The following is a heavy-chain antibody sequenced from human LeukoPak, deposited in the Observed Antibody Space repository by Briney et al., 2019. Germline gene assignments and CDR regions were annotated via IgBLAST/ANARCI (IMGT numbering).Heavy chain of an antibody. CDR3: ARLLDGGYGHGGLFNY. J-gene: IGHJ4*02. CDR2: IDPSDSYT. CDR1: GYSFTNYW. Sequence: GKSLKISCKGSGYSFTNYWINWVRQMPGKGLEWMGRIDPSDSYTNYSPSLEGHVTISADKSISTAYLQWSSLKASDTAMYYCARLLDGGYGHGGLFNYWGQGTLVTVSS. D-gene: IGHD5-12*01. V-gene: IGHV5-10-1*01.